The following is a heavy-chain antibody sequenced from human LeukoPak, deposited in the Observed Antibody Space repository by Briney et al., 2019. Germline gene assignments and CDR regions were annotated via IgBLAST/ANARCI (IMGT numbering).Heavy chain of an antibody. D-gene: IGHD6-13*01. J-gene: IGHJ4*02. CDR1: GYTFTGYY. V-gene: IGHV1-2*02. CDR3: ARDRSYSSIFDY. Sequence: ASVKVSCKASGYTFTGYYMHWVRQAPGQGLEWMGWINPNSGGTNYAQKFQGRVTMTRDTSISTAYMELSRLRPDDTAVYYCARDRSYSSIFDYWGQGTLVTVSS. CDR2: INPNSGGT.